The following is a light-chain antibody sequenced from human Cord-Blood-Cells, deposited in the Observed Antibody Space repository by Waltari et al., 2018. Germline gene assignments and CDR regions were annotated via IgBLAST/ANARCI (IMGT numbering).Light chain of an antibody. CDR3: SSYAGSNNLV. CDR1: SSDVGGYTY. Sequence: QSALTQPPSASGSPGQSVTISCTGPSSDVGGYTYVDWYQQHPGKAPKLMIYEGSKRPSGVPDRFSGSKSGNTASLTVSGLQAEDEADYYYSSYAGSNNLVFGGGTKLTVL. J-gene: IGLJ2*01. CDR2: EGS. V-gene: IGLV2-8*01.